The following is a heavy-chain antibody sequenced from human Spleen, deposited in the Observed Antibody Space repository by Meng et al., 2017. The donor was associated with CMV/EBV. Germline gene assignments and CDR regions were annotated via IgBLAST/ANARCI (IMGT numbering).Heavy chain of an antibody. Sequence: TVISYYIHWVRQAPGQGLEWLGIINPSGGTTTYAQKFEGRVTMTRDTSTSTVYMELSSLRSEDTAVYYCARDPIDLAAFGHNWFDPWGQGTLVTVSS. V-gene: IGHV1-46*01. D-gene: IGHD6-13*01. CDR1: TVISYY. CDR2: INPSGGTT. J-gene: IGHJ5*02. CDR3: ARDPIDLAAFGHNWFDP.